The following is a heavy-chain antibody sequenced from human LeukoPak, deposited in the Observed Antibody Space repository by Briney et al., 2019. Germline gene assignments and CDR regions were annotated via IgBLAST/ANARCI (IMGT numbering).Heavy chain of an antibody. D-gene: IGHD4-23*01. V-gene: IGHV4-39*06. Sequence: KSSETLSLTCTVSGGSISSSDYYWGWVRQPPGNRLEWIGCFYSGGSTYYTPSPKSRLTISLDTSKSQFALKLSSVTAADTVVYYCARDGRNFDIDYWGQGTLVTVSS. CDR2: FYSGGST. CDR3: ARDGRNFDIDY. J-gene: IGHJ4*02. CDR1: GGSISSSDYY.